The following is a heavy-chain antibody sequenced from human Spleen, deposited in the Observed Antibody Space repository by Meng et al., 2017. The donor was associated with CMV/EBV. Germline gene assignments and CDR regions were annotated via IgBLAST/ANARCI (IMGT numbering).Heavy chain of an antibody. CDR1: GGSSWGNY. Sequence: CAVSGGSSWGNYGSEARQTPVEGVGWIKVNTHGGTTNYTPSVKSRVTISRDTSKNPLSLKMHTLTAADTAMYYCARSNYSGSYLDYWGQGTLVTVSS. V-gene: IGHV4-34*01. J-gene: IGHJ4*03. D-gene: IGHD5-12*01. CDR3: ARSNYSGSYLDY. CDR2: NTHGGTT.